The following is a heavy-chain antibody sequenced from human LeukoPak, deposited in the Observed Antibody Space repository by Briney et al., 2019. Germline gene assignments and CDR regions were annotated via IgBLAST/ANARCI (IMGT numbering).Heavy chain of an antibody. CDR3: VRDNPRQQGFAY. CDR2: INSDESDT. V-gene: IGHV3-74*01. J-gene: IGHJ4*02. D-gene: IGHD6-13*01. Sequence: GGSLRLSCAASGFTFSSYWMHWVRQAPGKGLVWVSRINSDESDTSYADSVEGRFTISRDNAKNSLYLQMNSLRAEDTAVYYCVRDNPRQQGFAYWGQGTLVTVSS. CDR1: GFTFSSYW.